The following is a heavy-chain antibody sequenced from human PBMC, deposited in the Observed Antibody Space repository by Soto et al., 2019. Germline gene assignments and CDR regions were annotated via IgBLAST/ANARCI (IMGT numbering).Heavy chain of an antibody. Sequence: GASVKVSCKASGGTFSSYAISWVRQAPGQGLEWMGGIIPIFGTANYAQKFQGRVTITADESTSTAYMELSSLRSEDTAVYYCARTLEESSIEAPWYYFDYWGQGTLVTVSS. V-gene: IGHV1-69*13. CDR1: GGTFSSYA. CDR2: IIPIFGTA. D-gene: IGHD6-6*01. J-gene: IGHJ4*02. CDR3: ARTLEESSIEAPWYYFDY.